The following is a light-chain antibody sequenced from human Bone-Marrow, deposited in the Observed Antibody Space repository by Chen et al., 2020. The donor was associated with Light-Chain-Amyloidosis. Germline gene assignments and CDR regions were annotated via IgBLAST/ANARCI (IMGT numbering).Light chain of an antibody. CDR2: RDT. CDR3: QSADSSGTYEVI. CDR1: DLPTKY. J-gene: IGLJ2*01. Sequence: SYALTQPPSVSVSPGQTARITCSGDDLPTKYAYWYQQKPGQAPVLVIHRDTERPSGISEGFSGSSSGTTATLTISGVQAEDEADDHCQSADSSGTYEVIFGGGTKLTVL. V-gene: IGLV3-25*03.